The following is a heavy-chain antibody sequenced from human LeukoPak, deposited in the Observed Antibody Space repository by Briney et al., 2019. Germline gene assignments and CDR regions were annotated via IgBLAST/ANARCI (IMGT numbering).Heavy chain of an antibody. CDR3: ARVREDWNDAYYYYYMDV. V-gene: IGHV4-39*07. D-gene: IGHD1-1*01. CDR2: IYYSGST. J-gene: IGHJ6*03. CDR1: GGSISSSSYY. Sequence: PSETLSLTCTVSGGSISSSSYYWGWIRQPPGKGLEWIGSIYYSGSTYYNPSLKSRVTISVDTSKNQFSLKLSSVTAADTAVYYCARVREDWNDAYYYYYMDVWGKGTTVTVSS.